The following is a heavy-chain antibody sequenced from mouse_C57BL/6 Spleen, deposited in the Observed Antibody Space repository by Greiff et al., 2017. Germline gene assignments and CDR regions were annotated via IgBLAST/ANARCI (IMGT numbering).Heavy chain of an antibody. V-gene: IGHV1-64*01. D-gene: IGHD2-1*01. CDR3: ARNGGNYRYAMDY. J-gene: IGHJ4*01. Sequence: QVQLQQPGAELVKPGASVKLSCKASGYTFTSYWMHWVKQRPGQGLEWIGMIHPNSGSTNYNEKFKSKATLTVDKSSSTAYMQLSSLTSEDSAVYYCARNGGNYRYAMDYWGQGTSGTVSS. CDR1: GYTFTSYW. CDR2: IHPNSGST.